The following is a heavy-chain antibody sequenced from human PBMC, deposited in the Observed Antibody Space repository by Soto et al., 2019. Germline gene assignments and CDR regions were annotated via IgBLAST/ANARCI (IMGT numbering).Heavy chain of an antibody. CDR2: ISAYNGNT. CDR3: ARDGGGHCISTSCYPYNWFDP. Sequence: QVQLVQSGAEVKKPGASVKVSCKASGYTFTSYGISWVRQAPGQGLEWMGWISAYNGNTNYAQKPQGRVTMTTDPATGTAYMELRSLRSDDTAVYYCARDGGGHCISTSCYPYNWFDPWGQGTLVTVSS. CDR1: GYTFTSYG. J-gene: IGHJ5*02. V-gene: IGHV1-18*01. D-gene: IGHD2-2*01.